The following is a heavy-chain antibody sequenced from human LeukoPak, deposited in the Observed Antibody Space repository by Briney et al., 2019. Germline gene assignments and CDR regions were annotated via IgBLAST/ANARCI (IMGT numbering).Heavy chain of an antibody. J-gene: IGHJ4*02. CDR3: ARGRWSSSGWYYFDY. Sequence: ASVKVSCKASGDTFTEYAMHWVRQAPGQRLEWMGWINAGNGATKYSQKFQGRFTITRDTSASTVYMALSSLTSEDTTIYYCARGRWSSSGWYYFDYWGQGTQVTVFS. CDR2: INAGNGAT. D-gene: IGHD6-19*01. CDR1: GDTFTEYA. V-gene: IGHV1-3*01.